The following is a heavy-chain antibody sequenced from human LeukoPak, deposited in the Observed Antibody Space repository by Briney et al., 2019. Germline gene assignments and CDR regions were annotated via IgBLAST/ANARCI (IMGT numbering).Heavy chain of an antibody. CDR2: LSHSGST. J-gene: IGHJ4*02. V-gene: IGHV4-38-2*02. CDR1: AYSISSGYY. Sequence: PSETLSLTCTVSAYSISSGYYWGWIRPPPGKGLEWIGSLSHSGSTYYNPSLKSRVTISVDTSKNQFSLKLSSVTAADTAVYYCARDRSCLDYWGQGTLVTVSS. CDR3: ARDRSCLDY.